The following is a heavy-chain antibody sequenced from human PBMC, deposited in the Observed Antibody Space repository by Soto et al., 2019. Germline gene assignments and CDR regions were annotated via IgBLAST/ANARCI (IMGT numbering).Heavy chain of an antibody. CDR2: IDGSGAIT. Sequence: EVQLLESGGGLVLPGDSLRLSCAASGFTFSSYAMRWVRQAPGKGLEWVSAIDGSGAITYYADSVKGRFTISRDNSKNSLFLQMNSLRAEDTAVYYCSKDGGANYFDTWGLGTLVTVSS. D-gene: IGHD1-26*01. CDR3: SKDGGANYFDT. V-gene: IGHV3-23*01. J-gene: IGHJ4*02. CDR1: GFTFSSYA.